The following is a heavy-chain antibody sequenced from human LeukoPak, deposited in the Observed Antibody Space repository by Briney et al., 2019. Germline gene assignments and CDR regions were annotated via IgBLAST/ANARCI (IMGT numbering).Heavy chain of an antibody. CDR1: GFTFNTYA. D-gene: IGHD6-19*01. Sequence: PGRSLRLSCAASGFTFNTYAMHWVRQAPGKGLEWLAVVTYDGNNQYYADSVKGRFTVSGDNSRNTVNLQMNSLRGEDTAVYYCARAPVRGAVAGVDYWGQGTLVTVSS. CDR2: VTYDGNNQ. V-gene: IGHV3-30-3*01. CDR3: ARAPVRGAVAGVDY. J-gene: IGHJ4*02.